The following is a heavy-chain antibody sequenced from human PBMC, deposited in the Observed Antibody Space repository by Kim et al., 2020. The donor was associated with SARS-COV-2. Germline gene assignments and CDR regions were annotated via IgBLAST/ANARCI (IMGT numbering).Heavy chain of an antibody. CDR2: IYTSGST. D-gene: IGHD3-9*01. V-gene: IGHV4-4*07. CDR1: GGSISSYF. CDR3: ARDEGCGLRYGDVDYGGGGMDV. Sequence: SETLSLTCTVSGGSISSYFWSWIRQPAGKGLEWIGRIYTSGSTNYNPSLKSRVTMSIDTSKNQFSLKLSSVTAADTAVYYCARDEGCGLRYGDVDYGGGGMDVWGQGTTVTVSS. J-gene: IGHJ6*02.